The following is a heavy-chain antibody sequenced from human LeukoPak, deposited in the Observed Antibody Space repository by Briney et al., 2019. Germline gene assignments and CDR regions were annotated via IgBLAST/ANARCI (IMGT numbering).Heavy chain of an antibody. CDR2: IKQDGSEK. Sequence: GGSLRLSCAASGFTFSSYAMHWVRQAPGKGLEWVANIKQDGSEKYYVDSVKGRFTISRDNAKNSLYLQMNSLRAEDTAVYYCAREDYDFWSGNEADWFDPWGQGTLVTVSS. CDR1: GFTFSSYA. J-gene: IGHJ5*02. CDR3: AREDYDFWSGNEADWFDP. D-gene: IGHD3-3*01. V-gene: IGHV3-7*01.